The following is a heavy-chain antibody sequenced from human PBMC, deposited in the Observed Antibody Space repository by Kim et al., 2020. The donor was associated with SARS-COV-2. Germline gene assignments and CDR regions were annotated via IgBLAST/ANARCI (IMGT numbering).Heavy chain of an antibody. D-gene: IGHD3-22*01. CDR1: GFTFSSYA. CDR3: AKKVYDSSGYLDTNWFDP. V-gene: IGHV3-23*01. Sequence: GGSLRLSCAASGFTFSSYAMSWVRQAPGKGLEWVSAISGSGGSTYYADSVKGRFTISRDNSKNTLYLQMNSLRAEDTAVYYCAKKVYDSSGYLDTNWFDPWGQGTLVTVSS. CDR2: ISGSGGST. J-gene: IGHJ5*02.